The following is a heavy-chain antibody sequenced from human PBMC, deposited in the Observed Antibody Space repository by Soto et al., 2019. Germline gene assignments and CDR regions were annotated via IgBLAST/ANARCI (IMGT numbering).Heavy chain of an antibody. CDR2: IYHSGST. V-gene: IGHV4-4*02. J-gene: IGHJ6*02. Sequence: QVQLQESGPGLVKPSGTLSLTCAVSGGSISSSYWWSWVRQPPGKGLEWIGEIYHSGSTNYNTSLKTRVTISVYKSKNQFSLKVTSVTAADTAVYYCARVSGSYYYGMDVWGQGTTVTVSS. CDR3: ARVSGSYYYGMDV. CDR1: GGSISSSYW.